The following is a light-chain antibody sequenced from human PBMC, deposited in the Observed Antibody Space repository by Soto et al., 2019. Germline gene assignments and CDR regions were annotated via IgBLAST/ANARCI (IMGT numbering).Light chain of an antibody. CDR1: SSDVGRYNH. J-gene: IGLJ1*01. CDR2: DVD. CDR3: SAYAGSIFV. Sequence: QTVLTQPPSASGSPGQSVTISCTGSSSDVGRYNHVSWYQQHPGKAPKLIIFDVDKRPSGVPDRFSGSKSVNTASLTVSGLHAEDEADYYCSAYAGSIFVFGTGTKLTVL. V-gene: IGLV2-8*01.